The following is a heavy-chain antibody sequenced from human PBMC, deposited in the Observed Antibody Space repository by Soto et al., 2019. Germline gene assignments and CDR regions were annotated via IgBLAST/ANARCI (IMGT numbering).Heavy chain of an antibody. CDR2: IYYSGST. D-gene: IGHD3-16*02. J-gene: IGHJ4*02. CDR3: AGFTFGGVITMYYFDY. V-gene: IGHV4-31*03. Sequence: SETLSLTCTVSGGSISSGGYYWSWIRQHPGEGLEWIGYIYYSGSTYYNPSLKSRVTISVDTSKNQFSLKLSSVTAADTAVYYCAGFTFGGVITMYYFDYWGQGTLVTVSS. CDR1: GGSISSGGYY.